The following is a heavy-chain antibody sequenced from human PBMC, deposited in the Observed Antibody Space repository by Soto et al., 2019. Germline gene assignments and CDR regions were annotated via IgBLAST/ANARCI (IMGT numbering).Heavy chain of an antibody. J-gene: IGHJ3*02. CDR2: ISAYNGNT. V-gene: IGHV1-18*01. CDR1: GYTFTRYG. Sequence: GASVKVSCQASGYTFTRYGISWGGQAPGQRLEWMGWISAYNGNTNYAQKLQGRVTMTTDTSTSTAYMELRSLRSDDTAVYYCAREAEDVVAGTDDAFDIWGQGTMVTVSS. CDR3: AREAEDVVAGTDDAFDI. D-gene: IGHD6-19*01.